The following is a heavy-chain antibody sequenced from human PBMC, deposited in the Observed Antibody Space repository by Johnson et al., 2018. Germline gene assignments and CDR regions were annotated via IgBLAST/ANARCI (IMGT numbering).Heavy chain of an antibody. V-gene: IGHV1-8*01. CDR3: ARFIAAPPYYYYYMDV. CDR2: MNPNSGNT. CDR1: GYTFTSYD. D-gene: IGHD6-13*01. J-gene: IGHJ6*03. Sequence: QVQLVESGAEVKKPGASVKVSCKASGYTFTSYDINWVRQATGQGLEWMGWMNPNSGNTGYAQKFQGRVTMTRNTSISTAYMELSSLRSEDTAVYYCARFIAAPPYYYYYMDVWGKGTTVTVSS.